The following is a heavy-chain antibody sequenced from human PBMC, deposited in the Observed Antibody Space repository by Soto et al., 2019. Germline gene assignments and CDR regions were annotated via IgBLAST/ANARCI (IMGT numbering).Heavy chain of an antibody. CDR3: ARDQVGASPGDY. CDR2: ISAYNGNT. V-gene: IGHV1-18*01. Sequence: ASVKVSCKASGYTFTSYGISWVRQAPGQGLEWMGWISAYNGNTNYAQKLQGRVTMTTDTSTSTAYMELRILRSDDTAVYYCARDQVGASPGDYWGQGTLVTVSS. D-gene: IGHD1-26*01. J-gene: IGHJ4*02. CDR1: GYTFTSYG.